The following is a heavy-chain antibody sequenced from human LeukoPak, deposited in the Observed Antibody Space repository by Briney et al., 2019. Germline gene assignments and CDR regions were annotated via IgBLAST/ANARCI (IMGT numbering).Heavy chain of an antibody. D-gene: IGHD3/OR15-3a*01. V-gene: IGHV3-21*01. Sequence: GGSLRLSCAASGFTFSTYTMNWVRQAPGKGLDWVSSISSTSVYIYCADSVKGRFTISRDNAKNSLYLQVNSLRAEDTAVYYCARDRRTDYYTMDVWGQGTTVTVSS. CDR3: ARDRRTDYYTMDV. J-gene: IGHJ6*02. CDR2: ISSTSVYI. CDR1: GFTFSTYT.